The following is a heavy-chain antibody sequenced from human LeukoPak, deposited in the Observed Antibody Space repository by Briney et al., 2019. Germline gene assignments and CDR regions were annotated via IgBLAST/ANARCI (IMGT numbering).Heavy chain of an antibody. CDR3: TRQMYYYDASGHLNDN. CDR1: GDSTSSNTFY. D-gene: IGHD3-22*01. J-gene: IGHJ4*02. Sequence: PSETLSLTCSVSGDSTSSNTFYWGWIRQAPGKGLEWVASVYYRGSAFYNPPLRSRVTISVDTSKNQFSLSLSSVTAADTGVYYCTRQMYYYDASGHLNDNWGQGILVTVSS. V-gene: IGHV4-39*01. CDR2: VYYRGSA.